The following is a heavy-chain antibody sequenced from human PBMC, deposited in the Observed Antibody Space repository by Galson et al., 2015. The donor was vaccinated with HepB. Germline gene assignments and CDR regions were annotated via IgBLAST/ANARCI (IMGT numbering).Heavy chain of an antibody. Sequence: CAISGDSVSSRGVGWDWIRQSPSRGLEWLGATYYRSTWHYDYAVSVKSRISLIPDTANNQFSLQLHPVTPEDTAVYYCARGFRNAFDIWGQGTVVTVSS. J-gene: IGHJ3*02. CDR3: ARGFRNAFDI. CDR2: TYYRSTWHY. CDR1: GDSVSSRGVG. V-gene: IGHV6-1*01.